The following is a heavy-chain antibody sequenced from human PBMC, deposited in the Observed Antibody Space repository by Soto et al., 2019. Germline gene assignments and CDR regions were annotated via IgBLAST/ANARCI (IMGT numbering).Heavy chain of an antibody. Sequence: PGGSLRLSCAASGFNFSYYSMNWVRQAPGKGLEWVSSISSSSSYINYADSVKGRITISRDNAKKSLYLLINSLRAHHTPLYYCASYYVVYCLDYCGQVTLVPVSS. J-gene: IGHJ4*02. CDR1: GFNFSYYS. V-gene: IGHV3-21*01. D-gene: IGHD4-17*01. CDR3: ASYYVVYCLDY. CDR2: ISSSSSYI.